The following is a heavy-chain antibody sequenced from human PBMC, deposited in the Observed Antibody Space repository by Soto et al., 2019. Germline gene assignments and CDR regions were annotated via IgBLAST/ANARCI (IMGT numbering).Heavy chain of an antibody. Sequence: ASVKVSCKASGYTFTSYGISWVRQAPGQGLEWMGWISAYNGNTNYAQKLQGRVTMTTDTSTSTAYMELRSLRSDDTAVYYCARATTYYYDSSGYYNWFDPWGQGTLVTVSS. D-gene: IGHD3-22*01. V-gene: IGHV1-18*04. CDR1: GYTFTSYG. CDR2: ISAYNGNT. CDR3: ARATTYYYDSSGYYNWFDP. J-gene: IGHJ5*02.